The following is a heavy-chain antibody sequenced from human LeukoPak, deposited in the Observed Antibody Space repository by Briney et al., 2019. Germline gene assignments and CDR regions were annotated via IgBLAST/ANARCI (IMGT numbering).Heavy chain of an antibody. CDR3: AREDISLGNQLLSSVLAY. V-gene: IGHV4-4*07. CDR1: GGSISSYY. D-gene: IGHD2-2*01. CDR2: IYTSGST. Sequence: SETLSLTCTVSGGSISSYYWSWIRQPAGKGLEWIGRIYTSGSTNYNPSLKSRVTMSVDTSKNQFSLKLSSVTAADTAVYYCAREDISLGNQLLSSVLAYWGQGTLVTVSS. J-gene: IGHJ4*02.